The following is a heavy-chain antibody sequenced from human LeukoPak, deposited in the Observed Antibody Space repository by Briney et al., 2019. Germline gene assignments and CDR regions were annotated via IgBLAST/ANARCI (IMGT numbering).Heavy chain of an antibody. CDR3: ARLGPAMVNEYYYYYMDV. J-gene: IGHJ6*03. CDR2: IYPGDSDT. Sequence: GESLKISCKGSGYSFTSYWIGWVRQMPGKGLEWMGIIYPGDSDTRYSPSFQGQVTISADKSISTAYLQWSSLKASDTAMYYCARLGPAMVNEYYYYYMDVWGKGTTVTVSS. CDR1: GYSFTSYW. V-gene: IGHV5-51*01. D-gene: IGHD5-18*01.